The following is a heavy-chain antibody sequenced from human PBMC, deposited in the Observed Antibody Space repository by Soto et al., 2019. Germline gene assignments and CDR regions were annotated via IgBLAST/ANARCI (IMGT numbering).Heavy chain of an antibody. V-gene: IGHV4-31*03. D-gene: IGHD5-18*01. CDR3: ARSGYSYGPNPLLY. Sequence: QVQLQESGPGLVKPSQTLSLTCTVSGGSISSGGYYWSWIRQHPGKGREWIGYIYYSGSTYYNPSLKSRVTISVDTAKNQFSLKLSSVTAADTAVYYCARSGYSYGPNPLLYWGQGTLVTVSS. CDR2: IYYSGST. J-gene: IGHJ4*02. CDR1: GGSISSGGYY.